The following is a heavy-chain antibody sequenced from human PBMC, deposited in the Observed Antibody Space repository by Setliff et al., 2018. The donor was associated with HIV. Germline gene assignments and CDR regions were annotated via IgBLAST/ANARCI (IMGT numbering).Heavy chain of an antibody. J-gene: IGHJ5*02. CDR3: TTDPDYDDP. D-gene: IGHD4-17*01. CDR2: IKSIPNGGTT. CDR1: GFTFSNAW. V-gene: IGHV3-15*01. Sequence: GGSLRLSCAASGFTFSNAWMSWVRQAPGKGLEWVGRIKSIPNGGTTDYAAPVKGRFTISRDDSKNTLYLKMDSLKTEDTAVYYCTTDPDYDDPWGQGTLVTVSS.